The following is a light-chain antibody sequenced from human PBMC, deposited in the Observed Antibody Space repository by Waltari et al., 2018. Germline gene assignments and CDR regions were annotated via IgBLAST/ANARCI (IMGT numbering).Light chain of an antibody. CDR3: HVWDSSSDHHV. CDR2: GDS. V-gene: IGLV3-21*02. J-gene: IGLJ3*02. Sequence: SYVLTQPPSVSVAPGQTARITCRGCNIGSTYLHWYQQRPGPAPVLVVYGDSDRPSVIPERFSGANSGNTATLTISRVEVGDEADYYCHVWDSSSDHHVFGGGTKLTVL. CDR1: NIGSTY.